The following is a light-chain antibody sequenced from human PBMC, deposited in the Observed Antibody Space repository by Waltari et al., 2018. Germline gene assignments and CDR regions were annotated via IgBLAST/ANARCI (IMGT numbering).Light chain of an antibody. J-gene: IGLJ2*01. CDR3: CSYAGGTASIL. Sequence: QSALTQTASVHGAPGQSITISRTGTSSAVGSHNVVSWYQHHPGKAPKLMIYEDTMRPSGVSNRFSGSKSGNTASLTISGLQAEDEADYYCCSYAGGTASILLGGGTKLTVL. CDR1: SSAVGSHNV. CDR2: EDT. V-gene: IGLV2-23*01.